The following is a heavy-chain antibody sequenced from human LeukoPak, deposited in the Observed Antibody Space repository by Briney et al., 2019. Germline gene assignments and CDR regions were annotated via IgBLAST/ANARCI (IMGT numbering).Heavy chain of an antibody. CDR3: AKDGTDCSSTSCYTWGYDY. Sequence: GGSLRLSCAASGFTFSSYAMSWVRQPPGKGLEWVSAISGSGGSTYHADSVKGRFTISRDNSKNTLYLQMNSLRAEDTAVYYCAKDGTDCSSTSCYTWGYDYWGQGTLVTVSS. CDR2: ISGSGGST. V-gene: IGHV3-23*01. J-gene: IGHJ4*02. CDR1: GFTFSSYA. D-gene: IGHD2-2*02.